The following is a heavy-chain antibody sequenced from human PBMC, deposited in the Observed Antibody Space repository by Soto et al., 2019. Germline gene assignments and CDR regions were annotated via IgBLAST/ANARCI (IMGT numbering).Heavy chain of an antibody. Sequence: PSETLSLTCTVSGASISSSSYYWGWIRQPPGKGLEWIGSIYYSGSTYYNPSLKSRVTISVDTSKNQFSLKLSSVTAADTAVYYCARPLNYYYYMDVWGKGPTVTVSS. CDR2: IYYSGST. CDR1: GASISSSSYY. V-gene: IGHV4-39*01. CDR3: ARPLNYYYYMDV. J-gene: IGHJ6*03.